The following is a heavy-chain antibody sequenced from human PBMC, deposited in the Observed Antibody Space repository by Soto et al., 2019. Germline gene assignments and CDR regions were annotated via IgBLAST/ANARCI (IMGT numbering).Heavy chain of an antibody. D-gene: IGHD1-26*01. CDR2: ISYDGSNK. CDR1: GFTFSSYG. J-gene: IGHJ4*02. CDR3: AKPGIVGATVYYFDY. V-gene: IGHV3-30*18. Sequence: GGSLRLSCAASGFTFSSYGMHWVRQAPGKGLEWVAVISYDGSNKYYADSVKGRFTISRDNSKNTLYLQMNSLRAEDTAVYYCAKPGIVGATVYYFDYWGQGTLVTVSS.